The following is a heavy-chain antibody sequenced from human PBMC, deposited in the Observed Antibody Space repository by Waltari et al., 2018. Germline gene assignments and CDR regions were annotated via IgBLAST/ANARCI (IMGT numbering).Heavy chain of an antibody. CDR3: ARDTSVIAAAPT. J-gene: IGHJ5*02. D-gene: IGHD6-13*01. CDR1: GGSISSGRYL. V-gene: IGHV4-61*02. Sequence: QVPLQASGPGMVKPSQTLCRPGTVSGGSISSGRYLCSWIRQPAGKGLEWIGRIYTSGSTNYNPSLKSRVTISVDTSKNQFSLKLSSVTAADTAVYYCARDTSVIAAAPTWGQGTLVTVSS. CDR2: IYTSGST.